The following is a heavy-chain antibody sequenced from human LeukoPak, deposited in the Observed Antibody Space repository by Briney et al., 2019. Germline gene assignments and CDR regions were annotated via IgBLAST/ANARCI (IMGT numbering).Heavy chain of an antibody. D-gene: IGHD3-3*01. CDR3: AREGFWSGPYYYYYYMDV. Sequence: EASVKVSCKASGYTFTGYYMHWVRQAPGQGLEWMGWINPNSGGTNYAQKFQGRVTMTRDTSISTAYMELSRLRSDDTAVYYCAREGFWSGPYYYYYYMDVWGKGTTVTVSS. V-gene: IGHV1-2*02. CDR2: INPNSGGT. CDR1: GYTFTGYY. J-gene: IGHJ6*03.